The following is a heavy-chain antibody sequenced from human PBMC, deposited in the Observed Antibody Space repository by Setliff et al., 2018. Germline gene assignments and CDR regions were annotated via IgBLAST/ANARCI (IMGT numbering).Heavy chain of an antibody. CDR2: LDNDGST. Sequence: GGSLRLSCAASGVTVSAYDMSWVRQAPGKGLEWVSPLDNDGSTYYSDSVKGRFTISRGTSKNTLYLQMSSLRTEDTAMYYCRLWFGELLRDYWGQGTLVTVSS. D-gene: IGHD3-10*01. CDR1: GVTVSAYD. V-gene: IGHV3-53*01. J-gene: IGHJ4*02. CDR3: RLWFGELLRDY.